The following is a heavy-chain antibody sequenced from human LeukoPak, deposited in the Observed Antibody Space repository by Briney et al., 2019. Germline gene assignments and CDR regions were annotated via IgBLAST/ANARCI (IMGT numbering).Heavy chain of an antibody. Sequence: SETLSLTCTVSGGSISSSSYYWGWLRQPPGKGLEWIVSIYYSGSTYYNPSLKSRVTISVDTSKNQFSLKLSSVTAADTAVYYCARLRKPRIYYYGSGSYYSPFHYWGQGTLVTVSS. CDR2: IYYSGST. V-gene: IGHV4-39*01. J-gene: IGHJ4*02. CDR3: ARLRKPRIYYYGSGSYYSPFHY. D-gene: IGHD3-10*01. CDR1: GGSISSSSYY.